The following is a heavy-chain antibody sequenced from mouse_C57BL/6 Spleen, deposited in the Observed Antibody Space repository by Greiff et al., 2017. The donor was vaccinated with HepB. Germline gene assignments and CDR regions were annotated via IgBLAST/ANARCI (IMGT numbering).Heavy chain of an antibody. D-gene: IGHD1-1*01. J-gene: IGHJ1*03. Sequence: EVQLQQSGPELVKPGASVKISCKASGYTFTDYYMNWVKQSHGKSLEWIGDINPNNGGTSYNQKFKGKATLTVDKSSSTSYMELSSLTSEDPAVYYCARDAVGAKGWDFDVWGKGTTVTVSS. CDR2: INPNNGGT. V-gene: IGHV1-26*01. CDR1: GYTFTDYY. CDR3: ARDAVGAKGWDFDV.